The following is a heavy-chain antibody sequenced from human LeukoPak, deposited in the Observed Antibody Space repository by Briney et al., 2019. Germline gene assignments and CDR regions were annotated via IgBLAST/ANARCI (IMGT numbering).Heavy chain of an antibody. CDR2: VYYSGTT. V-gene: IGHV4-59*01. CDR3: ARDHFGSGAYFLDN. J-gene: IGHJ4*02. CDR1: GGSITTYY. D-gene: IGHD3-10*01. Sequence: PSETLSLTCTISGGSITTYYWSWIRQPPGKGLEWIGNVYYSGTTTYNPSLKSRLTLSPDTPQNELSLKLTSVTAADTAVYYCARDHFGSGAYFLDNWGQGILVTVSS.